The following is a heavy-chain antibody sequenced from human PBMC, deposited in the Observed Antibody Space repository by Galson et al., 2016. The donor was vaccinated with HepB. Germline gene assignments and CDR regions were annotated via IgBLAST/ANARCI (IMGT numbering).Heavy chain of an antibody. CDR3: ARARSAVTAYLDY. CDR1: GGSISSGGNY. CDR2: IHDGGNT. Sequence: TLSLTCTVSGGSISSGGNYWTWIRQHPGKGLEWIGYIHDGGNTYYRPSLKSRVIISVDTSKKQISLKVRSVTAADSAVYYCARARSAVTAYLDYWGQGTLVTVSS. J-gene: IGHJ4*02. D-gene: IGHD2-21*02. V-gene: IGHV4-31*03.